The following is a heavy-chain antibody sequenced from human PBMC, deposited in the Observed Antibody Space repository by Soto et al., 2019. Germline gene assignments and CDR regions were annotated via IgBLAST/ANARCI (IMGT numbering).Heavy chain of an antibody. V-gene: IGHV1-69*13. Sequence: GASVKVSCKASGGTFSSYAISWVRQAPGQGLEWMGGIIPIFGTANYAQKFQGRVTITADESTSTAYMELSSLRSEDTAVYYCARVRRYSSSWFYYYYYSMDVWGQGTTVTVSS. J-gene: IGHJ6*02. CDR1: GGTFSSYA. CDR2: IIPIFGTA. CDR3: ARVRRYSSSWFYYYYYSMDV. D-gene: IGHD6-6*01.